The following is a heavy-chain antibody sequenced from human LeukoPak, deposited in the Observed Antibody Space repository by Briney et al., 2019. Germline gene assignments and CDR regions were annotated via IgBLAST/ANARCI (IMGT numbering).Heavy chain of an antibody. CDR1: GFSLSSYT. Sequence: GGSLRLSCAASGFSLSSYTMNWVRQAPGRGLERVSSITSSSTYIYYADSVRGRFTVSRDNAKNALYLQMNSLRAEDTAVYFSARDLDYDDGSGYSSSALDYWGQGTLLTVSS. J-gene: IGHJ4*02. CDR2: ITSSSTYI. CDR3: ARDLDYDDGSGYSSSALDY. D-gene: IGHD3-22*01. V-gene: IGHV3-21*01.